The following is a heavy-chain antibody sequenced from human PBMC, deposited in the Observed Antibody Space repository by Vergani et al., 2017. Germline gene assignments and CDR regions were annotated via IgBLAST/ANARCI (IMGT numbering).Heavy chain of an antibody. CDR2: INWNGGST. V-gene: IGHV3-20*04. J-gene: IGHJ5*02. CDR1: GFTFDDYG. CDR3: ARAGLDCSGGSCYLGFDP. D-gene: IGHD2-15*01. Sequence: EVQLVESGGGAVRPGGSLRLSCAASGFTFDDYGMSWVRQAPGKGLEWVSGINWNGGSTGYADSVKGRFTISRDNAKNSLYLQMNSLRAEDTALYYCARAGLDCSGGSCYLGFDPWGQGTLVTVSS.